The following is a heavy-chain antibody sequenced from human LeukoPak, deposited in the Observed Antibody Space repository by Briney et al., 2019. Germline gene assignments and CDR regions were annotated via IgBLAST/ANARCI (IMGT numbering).Heavy chain of an antibody. CDR2: TSSDGTIK. CDR3: ARDLRSGAPDYFDS. D-gene: IGHD1-14*01. Sequence: QPGRSLRLSCAASGFRFISYDLHWVRQAPGKGLEWVAVTSSDGTIKIYTDSVKGRFTISRDNSKNTLFLEMNSLGVDDTAVYFCARDLRSGAPDYFDSWGQGTLVTVSS. CDR1: GFRFISYD. V-gene: IGHV3-30*04. J-gene: IGHJ4*02.